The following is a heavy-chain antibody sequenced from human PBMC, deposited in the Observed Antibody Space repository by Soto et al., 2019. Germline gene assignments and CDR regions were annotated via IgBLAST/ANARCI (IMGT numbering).Heavy chain of an antibody. CDR3: ARRYSSSMDV. V-gene: IGHV4-59*08. CDR1: GGSISSYY. J-gene: IGHJ6*02. D-gene: IGHD6-13*01. Sequence: QVQLQESGPGLVKPSETLSLTCTVSGGSISSYYWSWIRQPPGKGLEWIGYIYYSGSTNYNPSLKSRVTISVDTSKNQFSLKLSSVTAADTAVYCCARRYSSSMDVWGQGTTVTVSS. CDR2: IYYSGST.